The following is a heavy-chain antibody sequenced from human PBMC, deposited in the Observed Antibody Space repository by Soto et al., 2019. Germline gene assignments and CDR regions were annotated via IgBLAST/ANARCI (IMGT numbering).Heavy chain of an antibody. Sequence: ASVKVSCKASGYTFTSYGISWVRQAPGQGLEWMGWISAYNGNTNYAQKLQGRVTMTTDTSMSTAYMELRSLRSDDTAVYYCARAPVTMQYYYYYMDVWGKGTTVTVSS. D-gene: IGHD4-17*01. CDR3: ARAPVTMQYYYYYMDV. CDR2: ISAYNGNT. CDR1: GYTFTSYG. J-gene: IGHJ6*03. V-gene: IGHV1-18*01.